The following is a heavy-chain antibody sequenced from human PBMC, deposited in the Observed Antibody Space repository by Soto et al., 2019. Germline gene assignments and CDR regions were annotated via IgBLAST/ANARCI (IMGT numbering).Heavy chain of an antibody. CDR2: IYYSGST. CDR3: ARQGVVPAAMEGLGDY. CDR1: GGSISSSSYY. J-gene: IGHJ4*02. D-gene: IGHD2-2*01. V-gene: IGHV4-39*01. Sequence: SETLSLTCTVSGGSISSSSYYWGWIRQPPGKGLEWIGSIYYSGSTYYNPSLKSRVTISVDTSKNQFSLKLSSVTAADTAVYYCARQGVVPAAMEGLGDYWGQGTLVTVSS.